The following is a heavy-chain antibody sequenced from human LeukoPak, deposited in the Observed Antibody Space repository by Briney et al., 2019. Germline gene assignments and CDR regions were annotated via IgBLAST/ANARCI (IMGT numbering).Heavy chain of an antibody. CDR2: MNPNSGNT. CDR1: GYTFTSYD. J-gene: IGHJ4*02. V-gene: IGHV1-8*01. CDR3: ARDRKASPNWELDY. D-gene: IGHD1-1*01. Sequence: ASVKVSCKASGYTFTSYDINWVRQATGQGLEWMGWMNPNSGNTGFAQKFQGRVTMTRNTSISTAYMELSSLRSEDTAVYYCARDRKASPNWELDYWGQGTLVTVSS.